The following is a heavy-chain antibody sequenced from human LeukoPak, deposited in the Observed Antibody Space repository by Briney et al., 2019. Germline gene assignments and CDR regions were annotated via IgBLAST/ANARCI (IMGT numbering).Heavy chain of an antibody. V-gene: IGHV3-30-3*01. CDR3: ARDPVYDSSGYLYYCYGMDV. CDR1: GFTFSRYA. CDR2: IGGGRSKK. J-gene: IGHJ6*02. D-gene: IGHD3-22*01. Sequence: PGRSLRLSCAASGFTFSRYAMHWVRQAPGKGLEWVAVIGGGRSKKHYADSVKGRFTISRDNSKNTLYLQMNSLRAEDTAVYYCARDPVYDSSGYLYYCYGMDVWGQGTTVTVS.